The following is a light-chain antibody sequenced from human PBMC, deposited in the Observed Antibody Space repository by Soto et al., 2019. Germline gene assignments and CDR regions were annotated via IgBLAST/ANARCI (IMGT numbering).Light chain of an antibody. Sequence: QSALTQPPSASGSPGQSVTISCTGTSSDVGGYNYVSWYQQHPGKAPKLLIYEVIKRPSGVPDRFSASRSGNTASLTVSGLQAEDEADYYCSSYSGSKTPYVFGTGTKVTVL. CDR1: SSDVGGYNY. CDR3: SSYSGSKTPYV. J-gene: IGLJ1*01. V-gene: IGLV2-8*01. CDR2: EVI.